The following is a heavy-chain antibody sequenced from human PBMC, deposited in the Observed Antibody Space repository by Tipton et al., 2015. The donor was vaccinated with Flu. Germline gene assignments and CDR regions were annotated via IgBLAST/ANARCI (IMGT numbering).Heavy chain of an antibody. V-gene: IGHV4-61*02. CDR1: GNSISSGSYY. J-gene: IGHJ5*02. D-gene: IGHD4-11*01. CDR3: VRRDYSNYVSDPKSWFDP. CDR2: IYTTGGT. Sequence: TLSLTCNVSGNSISSGSYYWSWIRQTAGKELEWIGRIYTTGGTNYSPALRNRVVLSLDASKNQFSLKMKSVTAADEAVYYCVRRDYSNYVSDPKSWFDPWGQGTLVTVSS.